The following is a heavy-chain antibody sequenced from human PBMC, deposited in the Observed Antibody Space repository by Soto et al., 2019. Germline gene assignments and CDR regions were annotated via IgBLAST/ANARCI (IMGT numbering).Heavy chain of an antibody. CDR3: ARERTSYYDFWSGYFYYYGMDV. V-gene: IGHV4-4*07. J-gene: IGHJ6*02. CDR2: IYTSGST. CDR1: AGSISSYY. D-gene: IGHD3-3*01. Sequence: PSGSLSLTCTVAAGSISSYYWSWCRRAAGKGLALIGRIYTSGSTNSNPSLKSRVTMSVDTSKNQFSLKLSSVTAADTAVYYCARERTSYYDFWSGYFYYYGMDVWGQGTTVTVS.